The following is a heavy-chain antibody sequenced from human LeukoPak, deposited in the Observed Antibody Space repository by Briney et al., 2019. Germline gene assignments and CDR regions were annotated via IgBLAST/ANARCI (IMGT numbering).Heavy chain of an antibody. Sequence: SETLSLTCTVSGGSISSSSYYWGWIRQPPGKGLEWIGSIYYSGSTNYNPSLKSRVTISVDTSKNQFALKLSSVTAADTAIYYCAAVDSSSGWNDLSAFDIWGQGTMVTVSS. D-gene: IGHD6-19*01. CDR2: IYYSGST. CDR3: AAVDSSSGWNDLSAFDI. CDR1: GGSISSSSYY. J-gene: IGHJ3*02. V-gene: IGHV4-39*06.